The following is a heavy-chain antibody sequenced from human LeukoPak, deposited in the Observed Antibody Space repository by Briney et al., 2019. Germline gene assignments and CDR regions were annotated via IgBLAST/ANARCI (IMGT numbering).Heavy chain of an antibody. CDR2: INHSGST. D-gene: IGHD1-26*01. J-gene: IGHJ4*02. V-gene: IGHV4-34*01. Sequence: SETLSLTCAVYGGSFSGYYWNWIRQPPGKGLEWIGEINHSGSTNYNPSLKSRVTISVDTSKNQFSLKLSSVTAAGTAVYYCARGTSVVGATGDYWGQGTLVTVSS. CDR1: GGSFSGYY. CDR3: ARGTSVVGATGDY.